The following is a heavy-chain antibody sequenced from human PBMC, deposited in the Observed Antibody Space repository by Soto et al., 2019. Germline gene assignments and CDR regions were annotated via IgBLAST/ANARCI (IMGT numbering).Heavy chain of an antibody. V-gene: IGHV3-11*01. J-gene: IGHJ3*02. D-gene: IGHD3-22*01. CDR3: ARGRSPYYDLDVEGSFDI. Sequence: PGGSLRLSCAASGFTFSDYYMSWIRQAPGKGLEWVSYISSSGSTIYYADSVKGRFTISRDNAKDSLYLQMNSLRAEDTAVYYCARGRSPYYDLDVEGSFDIWGQGTMVTVSS. CDR1: GFTFSDYY. CDR2: ISSSGSTI.